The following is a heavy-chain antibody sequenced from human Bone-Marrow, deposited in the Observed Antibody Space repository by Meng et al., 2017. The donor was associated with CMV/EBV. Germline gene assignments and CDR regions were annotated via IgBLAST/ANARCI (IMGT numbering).Heavy chain of an antibody. Sequence: GGSLRLSCVPSGFTFSGYNVNWVRQAPGKGLEWVSSISSTSAYIYYADSVKGRFTISRDNAQNSVFLQMNTLRAEDTAVYYCARSTRTTGTSYYYYYFGMAVWGQGTTVTVSS. V-gene: IGHV3-21*01. D-gene: IGHD1-1*01. CDR2: ISSTSAYI. J-gene: IGHJ6*02. CDR3: ARSTRTTGTSYYYYYFGMAV. CDR1: GFTFSGYN.